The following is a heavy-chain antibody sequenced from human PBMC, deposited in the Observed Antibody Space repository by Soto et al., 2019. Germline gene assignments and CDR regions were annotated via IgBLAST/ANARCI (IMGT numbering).Heavy chain of an antibody. V-gene: IGHV3-30*18. CDR3: AKDSYSYGWRCFDH. CDR2: ISYDGSNK. J-gene: IGHJ5*02. Sequence: QVHLVEAGGGVVQPGRSLRLSCAASGFTFSSYGMHWVRQAPGKGLEWVAIISYDGSNKYYADSVKGRFTISRDNSKNTLYLQMKSLRVEDTAVDYCAKDSYSYGWRCFDHWGQGTLVTVSS. CDR1: GFTFSSYG. D-gene: IGHD5-18*01.